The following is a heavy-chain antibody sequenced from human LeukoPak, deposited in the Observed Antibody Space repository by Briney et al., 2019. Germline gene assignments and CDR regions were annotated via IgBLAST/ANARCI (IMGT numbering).Heavy chain of an antibody. CDR1: GYTFTSYG. CDR2: ISAYNGNT. D-gene: IGHD1-26*01. J-gene: IGHJ4*02. Sequence: ASVKVSCKASGYTFTSYGISWVRQAPGQGLEWMAWISAYNGNTNYAQKLQGRVTMTTDTSTSTAYMELRSLRSEDTAVYYCAREPDPSYSGTPDYWGQGTLVTVSS. V-gene: IGHV1-18*01. CDR3: AREPDPSYSGTPDY.